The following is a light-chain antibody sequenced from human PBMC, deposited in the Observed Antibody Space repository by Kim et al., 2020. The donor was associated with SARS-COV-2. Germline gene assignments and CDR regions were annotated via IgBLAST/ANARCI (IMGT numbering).Light chain of an antibody. CDR1: QDIGND. CDR3: LQHRTYPIT. V-gene: IGKV1-17*01. CDR2: GAS. Sequence: ASGGDRVSITCRASQDIGNDLGWYQQSPGRAPQRLIYGASNLQSGVPSRFSGSGSETEFTLTINSLQPEDFATYFCLQHRTYPITFGQGTRLEIK. J-gene: IGKJ5*01.